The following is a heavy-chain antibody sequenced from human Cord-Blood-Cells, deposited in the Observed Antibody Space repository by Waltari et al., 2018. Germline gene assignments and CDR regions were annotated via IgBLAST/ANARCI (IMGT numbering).Heavy chain of an antibody. Sequence: QVQLQQWGAGLLKPSETLSLTCAVYGGSFSGYYWSWIHQPPGKGLEWIGEINHSGSTNYNPSLKSRVTISVDTSKNQFSLKLSSVTAADTAVYYCARGQLGRPGYWGQGTLVTVSS. CDR1: GGSFSGYY. J-gene: IGHJ4*02. V-gene: IGHV4-34*01. CDR2: INHSGST. CDR3: ARGQLGRPGY. D-gene: IGHD1-1*01.